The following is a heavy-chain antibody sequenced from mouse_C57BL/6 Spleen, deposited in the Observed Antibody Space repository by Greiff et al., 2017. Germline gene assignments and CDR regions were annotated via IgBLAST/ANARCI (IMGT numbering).Heavy chain of an antibody. V-gene: IGHV5-9*01. Sequence: EVMLVESGGGLVKPGGSLKLSCAASGFTFSSYTMSWVRQTPEKRLEWVATISGGGGNTYYPDSVKGRFTISRDNAKNTLYLQMSSLRSEDTALYYCARHSLTYYFDYWGQGTTLTVSS. CDR2: ISGGGGNT. CDR1: GFTFSSYT. CDR3: ARHSLTYYFDY. D-gene: IGHD6-1*01. J-gene: IGHJ2*01.